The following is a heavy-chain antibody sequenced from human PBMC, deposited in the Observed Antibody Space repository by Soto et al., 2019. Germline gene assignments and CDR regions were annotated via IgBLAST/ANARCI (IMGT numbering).Heavy chain of an antibody. J-gene: IGHJ4*02. CDR1: GFTVSSNY. D-gene: IGHD1-1*01. CDR2: VYRGGDT. CDR3: ARGRLQLAHFDC. V-gene: IGHV3-53*02. Sequence: EVQLVETGGGLIQPGGSLRLSCAASGFTVSSNYMSWVRQAPGKGLEWVSSVYRGGDTYYADSVKGRFTMSRDNSKNKLYLQMNNLRADDTAVYYCARGRLQLAHFDCCGQGTLVTVSS.